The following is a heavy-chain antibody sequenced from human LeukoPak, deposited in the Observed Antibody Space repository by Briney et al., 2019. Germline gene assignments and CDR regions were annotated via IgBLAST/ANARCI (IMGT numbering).Heavy chain of an antibody. J-gene: IGHJ6*03. D-gene: IGHD1-26*01. Sequence: SQTLSLTCTVSGGSISSGGYYWSWIRQPPGKGLEWIGYIYHSGSTYYNPSLKSRVTISVDRSKNQFSLKLSSVTAADTAVYYCAREKSGSGSFLPHYYYYMDVWGKGTTVTVSS. CDR3: AREKSGSGSFLPHYYYYMDV. CDR2: IYHSGST. CDR1: GGSISSGGYY. V-gene: IGHV4-30-2*01.